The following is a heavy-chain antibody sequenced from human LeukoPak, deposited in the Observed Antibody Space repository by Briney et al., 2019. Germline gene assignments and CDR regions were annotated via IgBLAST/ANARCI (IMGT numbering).Heavy chain of an antibody. J-gene: IGHJ3*02. CDR1: GVTFSSYG. V-gene: IGHV3-30*18. CDR2: ISYNGSNK. CDR3: AKLPDGYSSGSDAFAI. Sequence: TGGSLRLSCAASGVTFSSYGMHWVRQAPGKGLEWVGFISYNGSNKSNADSVRGLFTISRDNSKNTPYLQMTSLRGEDTAVYYCAKLPDGYSSGSDAFAIWGQGTMVTVSS. D-gene: IGHD6-19*01.